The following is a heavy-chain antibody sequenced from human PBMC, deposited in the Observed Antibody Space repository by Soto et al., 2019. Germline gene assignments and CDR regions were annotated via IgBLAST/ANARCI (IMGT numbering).Heavy chain of an antibody. V-gene: IGHV1-3*01. J-gene: IGHJ4*02. Sequence: ASVKVSCKASGYTFTSYAMHWVRQAPGQRLEWMGWINAGNGNTKYSQKFQGRVTITRDTSASTAYMELSSLRSEDTAVYYCARDFRNYYGSGSHYPPPGYWGQGTLVTVSS. D-gene: IGHD3-10*01. CDR3: ARDFRNYYGSGSHYPPPGY. CDR2: INAGNGNT. CDR1: GYTFTSYA.